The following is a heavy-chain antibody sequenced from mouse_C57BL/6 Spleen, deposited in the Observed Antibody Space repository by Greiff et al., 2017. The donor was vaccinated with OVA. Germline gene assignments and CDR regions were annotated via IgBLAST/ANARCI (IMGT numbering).Heavy chain of an antibody. CDR2: IRNKANNHAT. CDR1: GFTFSDAW. CDR3: TRRVLRYPFDY. V-gene: IGHV6-6*01. J-gene: IGHJ2*01. Sequence: DVQLQASGGGLVQPGGSMKLSCAASGFTFSDAWMDWVRQSPEKGLEWVAEIRNKANNHATYYAESVKGRFTISRDDSKSSVYLQMNSLRAEDTGIYYCTRRVLRYPFDYWGQGTTLTVSS. D-gene: IGHD1-1*01.